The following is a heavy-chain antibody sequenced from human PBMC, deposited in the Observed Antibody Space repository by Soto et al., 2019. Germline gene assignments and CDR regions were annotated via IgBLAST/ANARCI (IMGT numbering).Heavy chain of an antibody. CDR2: IYAGGMT. J-gene: IGHJ4*02. D-gene: IGHD6-6*01. CDR3: PRVEGYTSSSDPYFDY. Sequence: GSLRLSCAASGFTVSSTYMSWVRQAPGKGLEWVSLIYAGGMTYYADSVKGRFTFSRDHSKNSLFLPMVALRAEDTAIYSCPRVEGYTSSSDPYFDYWGQGTLQAVSS. V-gene: IGHV3-53*01. CDR1: GFTVSSTY.